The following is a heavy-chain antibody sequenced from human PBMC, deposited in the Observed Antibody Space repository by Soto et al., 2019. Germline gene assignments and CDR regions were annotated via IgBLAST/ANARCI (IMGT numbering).Heavy chain of an antibody. CDR3: ARRHSSSWYGLDY. Sequence: LSLTCAVSGYSISSGYYWGWLRQPPGKGLEWIGSIYHSGSTYYNPSLKSRVSISVDTSKNQFSLRLSSVTAADTAMYYCARRHSSSWYGLDYWGQGTLVTVSS. D-gene: IGHD6-13*01. CDR2: IYHSGST. V-gene: IGHV4-38-2*01. CDR1: GYSISSGYY. J-gene: IGHJ4*02.